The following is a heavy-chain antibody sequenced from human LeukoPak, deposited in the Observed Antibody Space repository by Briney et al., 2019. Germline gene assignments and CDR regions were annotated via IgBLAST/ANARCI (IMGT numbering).Heavy chain of an antibody. CDR1: GFTFSSYA. CDR3: ARPRFSSFDY. J-gene: IGHJ4*02. Sequence: PGGSQRLSCAASGFTFSSYAMHWVRQAPGKGLEWVAVISYDGSNKYYADSVKGRFTISRDNSKNTLYLQMNSLRAEDTAVYYCARPRFSSFDYWGQGTLVTVSS. V-gene: IGHV3-30-3*01. D-gene: IGHD3-3*02. CDR2: ISYDGSNK.